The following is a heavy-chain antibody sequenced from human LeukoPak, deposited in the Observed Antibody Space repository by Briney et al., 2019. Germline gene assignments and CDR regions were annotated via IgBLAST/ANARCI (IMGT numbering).Heavy chain of an antibody. CDR2: IKQDGSEK. Sequence: GGSLRLSCAASGFTFSSYWMSWVRQAPGKGLERVANIKQDGSEKHYVDSVKGRFTISRDNAKNSLYLQMNSLRAEDTAVYYCARDREYDFWSGYYPSFDYWGQGTLVTVSS. D-gene: IGHD3-3*01. V-gene: IGHV3-7*05. CDR1: GFTFSSYW. J-gene: IGHJ4*02. CDR3: ARDREYDFWSGYYPSFDY.